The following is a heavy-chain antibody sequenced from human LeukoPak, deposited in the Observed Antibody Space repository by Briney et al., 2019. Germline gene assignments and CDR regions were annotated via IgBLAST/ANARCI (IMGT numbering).Heavy chain of an antibody. CDR2: VYYSGST. D-gene: IGHD3-16*01. CDR3: ARSEWGYAFDI. V-gene: IGHV4-59*01. CDR1: GGPTSSYY. J-gene: IGHJ3*02. Sequence: SETLSLTCTVSGGPTSSYYWSWIRQPPGKGLEWIGYVYYSGSTSYNPSLKSRVTISVDSSKKQFSLKLSSVTAADTAMYYCARSEWGYAFDIWGQGTMVTVSS.